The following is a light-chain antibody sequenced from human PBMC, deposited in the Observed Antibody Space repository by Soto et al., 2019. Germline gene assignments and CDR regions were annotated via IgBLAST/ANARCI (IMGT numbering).Light chain of an antibody. Sequence: QSVLTQPPSVSGAPGQRVTISCSGSYSNIGADYEVHWYQQVPGTAPKLLVSGHNNRPSGVPDRFFGSKSGTSASLTIIGLQAEDEADYYCSAYTTRSAVFGTGTKLTVL. J-gene: IGLJ1*01. CDR3: SAYTTRSAV. V-gene: IGLV1-40*01. CDR1: YSNIGADYE. CDR2: GHN.